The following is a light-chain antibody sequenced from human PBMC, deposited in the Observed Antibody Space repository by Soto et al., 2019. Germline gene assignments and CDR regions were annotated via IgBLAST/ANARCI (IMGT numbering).Light chain of an antibody. CDR1: QGIRSY. V-gene: IGKV1-9*01. CDR2: AAS. Sequence: DIQLTQSPSFLSASPGDRVTITCRASQGIRSYLAWYQQSPGRAPKLLIYAASTLQGGVPSRFSGSGSGTEFTLTISSLQPEDFATYYCQQLNTFPITFGQGTRLEIK. CDR3: QQLNTFPIT. J-gene: IGKJ5*01.